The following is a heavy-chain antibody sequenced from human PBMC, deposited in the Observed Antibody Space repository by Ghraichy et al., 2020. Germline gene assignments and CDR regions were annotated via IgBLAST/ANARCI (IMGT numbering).Heavy chain of an antibody. Sequence: ASVKVSCKASGYTFTSYYMHWVRQAPGQGLEWMGIINPSGGSTSYAQKFQGRVTMTRDTSTSTVYMELSSLRSEDTAVYYCARDGSGSFTLREGYFDYWGQGTLVTVSS. CDR3: ARDGSGSFTLREGYFDY. CDR2: INPSGGST. J-gene: IGHJ4*02. D-gene: IGHD1-26*01. V-gene: IGHV1-46*01. CDR1: GYTFTSYY.